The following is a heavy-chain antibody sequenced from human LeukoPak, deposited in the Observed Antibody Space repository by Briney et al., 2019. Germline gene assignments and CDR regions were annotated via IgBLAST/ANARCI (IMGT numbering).Heavy chain of an antibody. V-gene: IGHV1-18*01. Sequence: ASVKVSCKASGYTFSSYGISWLRQAPGQGPEWMGWISAYNGNTNYAQKFQGRVTMTTDTSTSTLYMEVRSLRPDDTAVYYCAREDSSGWYVFDYWGQGTLVTVSS. J-gene: IGHJ4*02. D-gene: IGHD6-19*01. CDR1: GYTFSSYG. CDR3: AREDSSGWYVFDY. CDR2: ISAYNGNT.